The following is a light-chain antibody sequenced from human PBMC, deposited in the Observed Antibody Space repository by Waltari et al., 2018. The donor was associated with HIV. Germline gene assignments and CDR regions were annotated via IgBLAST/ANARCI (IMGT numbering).Light chain of an antibody. CDR2: GAS. CDR3: QQYNHGPGIT. CDR1: QSINNN. V-gene: IGKV3-15*01. Sequence: MAQSPATLSVSPGERATLSFRDSQSINNNLAWYQQKPVQVPRLLIYGASTGATCVPARFRDSGSGTEFTLTNSSLQSEDFTLYYWQQYNHGPGITFGPGTKVDIQ. J-gene: IGKJ3*01.